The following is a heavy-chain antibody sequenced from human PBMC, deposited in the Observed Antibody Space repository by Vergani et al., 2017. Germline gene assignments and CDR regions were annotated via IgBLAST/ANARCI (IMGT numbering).Heavy chain of an antibody. CDR1: GFTFTSSA. Sequence: QMQLVQSGPEVKKPGTSVKVSCKASGFTFTSSAMQWVRQARGQRLEWIGWIVVGSGNTNYAQKFQERVTITRDMSTSTAYMELSSLRSEDTAVYYCARDRSGYYDFWSGYFGFDYWGQGTLVTVSS. J-gene: IGHJ4*02. CDR3: ARDRSGYYDFWSGYFGFDY. V-gene: IGHV1-58*02. CDR2: IVVGSGNT. D-gene: IGHD3-3*01.